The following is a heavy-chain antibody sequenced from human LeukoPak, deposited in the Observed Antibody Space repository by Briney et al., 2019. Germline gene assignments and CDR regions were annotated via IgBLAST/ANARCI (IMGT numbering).Heavy chain of an antibody. CDR2: IYHSGST. J-gene: IGHJ3*02. V-gene: IGHV4-4*02. CDR1: GGSISSSNW. CDR3: ATGYSYGLNAFDI. D-gene: IGHD5-18*01. Sequence: SSETLSLTCAVSGGSISSSNWWSWVRQPPGQGLEWIGEIYHSGSTNYNPSLKSRVTISVDKSKNQFSLKLSSVTAADTAVYYCATGYSYGLNAFDIWGQGTMVTVSS.